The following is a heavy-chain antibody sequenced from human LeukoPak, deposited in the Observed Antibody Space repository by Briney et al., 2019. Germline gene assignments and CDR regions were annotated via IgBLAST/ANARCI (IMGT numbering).Heavy chain of an antibody. V-gene: IGHV1-18*01. D-gene: IGHD6-19*01. CDR2: ISTYNGNT. J-gene: IGHJ4*02. CDR1: GYTFTSYG. Sequence: ASVKVSCKASGYTFTSYGIIWVRQAPGQGLEWMGWISTYNGNTNYAQKIQGRVTMTTDTSTSTAYMELRSLRSDDTAVYYCARDLKRRSSGWLTAAAGDYWGQRTLVTVSS. CDR3: ARDLKRRSSGWLTAAAGDY.